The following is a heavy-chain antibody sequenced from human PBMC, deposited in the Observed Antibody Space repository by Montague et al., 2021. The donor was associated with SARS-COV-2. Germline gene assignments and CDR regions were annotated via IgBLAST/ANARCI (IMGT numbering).Heavy chain of an antibody. Sequence: SLRLSCAASGLSVGNSNMHWVRQAPGKGLEWVVVFSFVGSNRYYADSVKGRFTISRDDSENKLHLQMNSLRPEDTAVYYCANWGNWGQGTLVIVSS. CDR2: FSFVGSNR. CDR3: ANWGN. CDR1: GLSVGNSN. V-gene: IGHV3-30*18. D-gene: IGHD3-16*01. J-gene: IGHJ4*02.